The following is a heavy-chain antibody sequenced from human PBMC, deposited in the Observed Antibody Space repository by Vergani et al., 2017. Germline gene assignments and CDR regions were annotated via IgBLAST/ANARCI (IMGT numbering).Heavy chain of an antibody. CDR1: GFRFSSYG. J-gene: IGHJ4*02. D-gene: IGHD5-18*01. CDR2: IRYDGSNK. V-gene: IGHV3-30*02. CDR3: AKVRGYTYGYFDY. Sequence: QVQLVESGGGVVQPGRSLRLSCAASGFRFSSYGMNWVRQAPGKGLEWVAVIRYDGSNKYYADSVKGRFTISRDKSKNTLYLQMNSLRAEDTAVYYCAKVRGYTYGYFDYWGQGTLVTVSS.